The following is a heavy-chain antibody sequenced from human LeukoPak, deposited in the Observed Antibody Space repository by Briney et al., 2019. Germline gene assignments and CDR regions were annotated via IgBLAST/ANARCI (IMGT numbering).Heavy chain of an antibody. CDR2: VYPVDFEN. D-gene: IGHD6-19*01. Sequence: GEPLKISCKGSGYGFTANWIGWVRQTPGKGLEWRGMVYPVDFENRYSTCFQGHVTISVDTSIRTAYLQWSSLRASATAMYYCARLGGGVSGWYEGRGDFDCWGQGTLVTASS. CDR1: GYGFTANW. V-gene: IGHV5-51*01. J-gene: IGHJ4*02. CDR3: ARLGGGVSGWYEGRGDFDC.